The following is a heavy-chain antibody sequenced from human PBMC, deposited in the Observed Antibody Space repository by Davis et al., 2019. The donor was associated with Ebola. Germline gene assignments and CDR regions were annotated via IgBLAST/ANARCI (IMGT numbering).Heavy chain of an antibody. CDR2: IYPGDSDT. V-gene: IGHV5-51*01. J-gene: IGHJ4*02. CDR1: GYSFADQW. CDR3: ARHGGGSYIDY. D-gene: IGHD1-26*01. Sequence: PGGSLRLSCKGSGYSFADQWIGWVRQMPGKGLEWMGIIYPGDSDTRYSPSFQGQVTISADKSISTAYLQWSSLKASVSAMYYCARHGGGSYIDYWGQGTPVTVSA.